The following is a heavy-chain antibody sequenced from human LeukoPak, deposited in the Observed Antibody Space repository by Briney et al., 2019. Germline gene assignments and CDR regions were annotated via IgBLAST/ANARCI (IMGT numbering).Heavy chain of an antibody. Sequence: GGSLRLSCAASGFTFSSYGMHWVRQAPGKGLEWVAVISYDGSNKYYADSVKGRFTISRDNSKNTLYLQMNSLRAEDTAVYYCAIPDRGWGQGTLVTVSS. CDR1: GFTFSSYG. J-gene: IGHJ4*02. V-gene: IGHV3-30*03. CDR3: AIPDRG. CDR2: ISYDGSNK.